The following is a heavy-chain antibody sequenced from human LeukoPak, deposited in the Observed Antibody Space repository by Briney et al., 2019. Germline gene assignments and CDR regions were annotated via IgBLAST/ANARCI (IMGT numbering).Heavy chain of an antibody. Sequence: SETLSLTCTVSGGSISSYYWSWIRQPSGKGPEWIGYIYYSGSTNYNPSLKSRVTISVDTSKNQFSLKLSSVTAADTAVYYCARAYSSSLPQTTYYYYGMDVWGQGTTVTVSS. CDR2: IYYSGST. CDR1: GGSISSYY. D-gene: IGHD6-13*01. J-gene: IGHJ6*02. CDR3: ARAYSSSLPQTTYYYYGMDV. V-gene: IGHV4-59*01.